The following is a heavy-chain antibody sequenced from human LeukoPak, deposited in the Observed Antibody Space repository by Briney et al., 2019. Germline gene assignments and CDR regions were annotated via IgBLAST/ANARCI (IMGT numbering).Heavy chain of an antibody. CDR2: IYHTGST. J-gene: IGHJ3*01. Sequence: PSQTLSLTCAVSGGSISSGGYSWRWLRQPPGKGLEWIGYIYHTGSTYYNPSLKSRVTISVDRSKNQFSLKLSSVTAADTAVYYCARTYYGSGTYYPDAFDVWGQGTMVTVSS. V-gene: IGHV4-30-2*01. D-gene: IGHD3-10*01. CDR1: GGSISSGGYS. CDR3: ARTYYGSGTYYPDAFDV.